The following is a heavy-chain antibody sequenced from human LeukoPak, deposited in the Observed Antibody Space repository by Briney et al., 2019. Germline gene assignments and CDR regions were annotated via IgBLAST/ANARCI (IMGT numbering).Heavy chain of an antibody. CDR2: INHSGST. D-gene: IGHD3-22*01. Sequence: PSETLSLTCAVYGGSFSGYYWSWIRQPPGKGLEWIGEINHSGSTNYNPSLKSRVTISVDTSKNQFSLKLSSVTAADTAVYYCAREPSTYYYDSSGYYTVDYWGQGTLVTVSS. CDR3: AREPSTYYYDSSGYYTVDY. V-gene: IGHV4-34*01. CDR1: GGSFSGYY. J-gene: IGHJ4*02.